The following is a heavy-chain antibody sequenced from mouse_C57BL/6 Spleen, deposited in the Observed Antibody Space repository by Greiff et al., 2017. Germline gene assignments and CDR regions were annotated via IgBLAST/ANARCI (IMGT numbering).Heavy chain of an antibody. CDR2: IYPGDGDT. J-gene: IGHJ4*01. Sequence: VQLQESGAELVKPGASVKISCKASGYAFSSYWMNWVQQRPGKGLEWIGQIYPGDGDTNYNGKFKGKATLSADKSSSTAYMQLSSLTSEDSAVYFCARDTTVVDYYAMDYWGQGTSVTVSS. V-gene: IGHV1-80*01. CDR3: ARDTTVVDYYAMDY. CDR1: GYAFSSYW. D-gene: IGHD1-1*01.